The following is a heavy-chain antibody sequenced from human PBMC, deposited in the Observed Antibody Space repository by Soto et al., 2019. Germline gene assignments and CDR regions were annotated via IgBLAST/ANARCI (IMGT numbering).Heavy chain of an antibody. V-gene: IGHV3-33*01. CDR1: GFTSSSYG. J-gene: IGHJ6*02. CDR3: AREFNWARLGNGMDV. CDR2: IWYDGSNK. Sequence: GGSLRLSCAASGFTSSSYGMHWVRQAPGKGLEWVAVIWYDGSNKYYADSVKGRFTISRDNSKNTLYLQMNSLRAEDTAVYYCAREFNWARLGNGMDVWGQGTTVTV. D-gene: IGHD3-16*01.